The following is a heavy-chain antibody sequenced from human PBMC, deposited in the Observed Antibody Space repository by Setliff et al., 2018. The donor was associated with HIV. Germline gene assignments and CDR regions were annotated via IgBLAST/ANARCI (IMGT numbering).Heavy chain of an antibody. Sequence: PSETLSLTCAVSGYSISSGYYWGWIRQPPEKGLEWIGNIYYSGSTYYNPSLKSRVTISVDTSRNHFSLKLSSVTAADTAVYYCARSHYGMMGNWYFDLWGRGTLVTVSS. CDR3: ARSHYGMMGNWYFDL. CDR2: IYYSGST. D-gene: IGHD3-10*01. V-gene: IGHV4-38-2*01. CDR1: GYSISSGYY. J-gene: IGHJ2*01.